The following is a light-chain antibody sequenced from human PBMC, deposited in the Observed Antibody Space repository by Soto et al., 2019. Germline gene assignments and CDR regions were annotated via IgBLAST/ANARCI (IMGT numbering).Light chain of an antibody. CDR1: SGHSSYA. V-gene: IGLV4-69*01. J-gene: IGLJ1*01. Sequence: QLVLTQSPSASASLGASVKITCTLSSGHSSYAIAWHQQQPEKGPRYLMKLNSDGSHSKGDGIPDRFSGSSYGAERYLTIASLQSEDDADYYCQTWGTGILVCVTGTKLTVL. CDR3: QTWGTGILV. CDR2: LNSDGSH.